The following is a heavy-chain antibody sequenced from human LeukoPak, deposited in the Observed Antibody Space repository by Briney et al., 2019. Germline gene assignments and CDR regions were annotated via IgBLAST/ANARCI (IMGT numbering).Heavy chain of an antibody. D-gene: IGHD3-22*01. CDR2: ISSSGSTI. V-gene: IGHV3-48*03. CDR1: GFTFSSYE. J-gene: IGHJ4*02. Sequence: PGGSLRLSCAASGFTFSSYEMNLVRQAPGKGLEWVSYISSSGSTIYYADSVKGRFTISRDNAKNSLYLQMNSLRAEDTAVYYCASVTRSSSGYYHRHIGNWGQGTLVTVSS. CDR3: ASVTRSSSGYYHRHIGN.